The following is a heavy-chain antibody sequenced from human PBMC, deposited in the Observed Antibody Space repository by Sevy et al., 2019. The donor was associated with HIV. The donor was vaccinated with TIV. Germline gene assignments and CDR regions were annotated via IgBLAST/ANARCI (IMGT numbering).Heavy chain of an antibody. D-gene: IGHD2-8*01. CDR2: ISSSSSYI. CDR3: ARDRGMVRAFDI. CDR1: GFTFSSYS. Sequence: GGSLRLSCVASGFTFSSYSMNWVRQAPGKGLEWVSSISSSSSYIYYADSVKGRFTISRDNAKNSLYLQMNSLRAEDTAVYYCARDRGMVRAFDIWGQGTMVTVSS. J-gene: IGHJ3*02. V-gene: IGHV3-21*01.